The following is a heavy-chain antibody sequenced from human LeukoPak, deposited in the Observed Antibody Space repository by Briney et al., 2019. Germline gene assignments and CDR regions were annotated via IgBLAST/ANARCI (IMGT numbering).Heavy chain of an antibody. Sequence: GGSLRLSCAASGFTLRSYGMHWVRQAPGEGLEWVAVIWHDGSVLDYADSVKGRFTISRDNSKNTLYLQMNSLRAEDTAVYYCARDSIVATTYYFDYWGQGTLVTVSS. V-gene: IGHV3-30*19. CDR3: ARDSIVATTYYFDY. CDR2: IWHDGSVL. J-gene: IGHJ4*02. CDR1: GFTLRSYG. D-gene: IGHD5-12*01.